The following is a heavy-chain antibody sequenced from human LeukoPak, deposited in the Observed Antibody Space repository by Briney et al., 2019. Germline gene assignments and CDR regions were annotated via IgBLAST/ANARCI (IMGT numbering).Heavy chain of an antibody. CDR3: ARIKASCGDHCPLLYKY. V-gene: IGHV5-51*01. CDR2: VCPSDSDT. D-gene: IGHD2-21*02. Sequence: GESLKISCQASGYTFSDYYIGWVRQVPGKGLEWMGIVCPSDSDTRYSPSFQGQVTISADKSINTAYLQWSSLKASDTAMYYCARIKASCGDHCPLLYKYWGQGTLVTVSS. CDR1: GYTFSDYY. J-gene: IGHJ4*02.